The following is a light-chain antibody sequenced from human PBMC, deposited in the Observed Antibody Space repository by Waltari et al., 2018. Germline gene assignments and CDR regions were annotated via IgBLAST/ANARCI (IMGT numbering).Light chain of an antibody. CDR2: DDS. CDR3: QVWDSSSDHVV. J-gene: IGLJ2*01. CDR1: HLGSKS. V-gene: IGLV3-21*03. Sequence: SYVLTQPPSVSVAPGKPARSNRGGNHLGSKSVHWYQQKPGQAPVLVVYDDSDRPSGIPERFSGSNSGNTATLTISRVEAGDEADYYCQVWDSSSDHVVFGGGTKLTVL.